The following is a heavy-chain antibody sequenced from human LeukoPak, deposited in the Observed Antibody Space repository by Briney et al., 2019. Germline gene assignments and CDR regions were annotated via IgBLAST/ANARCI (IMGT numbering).Heavy chain of an antibody. CDR2: IDWDDDK. D-gene: IGHD2-15*01. J-gene: IGHJ5*02. CDR1: GFSLSTRGMC. V-gene: IGHV2-70*11. Sequence: SGPALVKPTQTLTLTCTFSGFSLSTRGMCVSWIRQPPGKALEWLARIDWDDDKYYSTSLKTRLTISKDTSKNQVVLTMTNMDPVDTATYYCARSEIPVVAATGYKNWLDPWGQGTLATVSS. CDR3: ARSEIPVVAATGYKNWLDP.